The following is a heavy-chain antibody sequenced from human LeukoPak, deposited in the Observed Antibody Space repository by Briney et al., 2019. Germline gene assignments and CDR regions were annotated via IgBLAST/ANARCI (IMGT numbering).Heavy chain of an antibody. D-gene: IGHD5-24*01. Sequence: ASVKVSCKTSGYTFTNYYMHWVRQAPGQGLEWLGLVNPSGGGTTYAQKFQGRVTMTRDMSTSTVYMELSSLRSEDTAVYYCARVRDGYNAAFDIWGQGTMVTVSS. J-gene: IGHJ3*02. CDR3: ARVRDGYNAAFDI. CDR2: VNPSGGGT. CDR1: GYTFTNYY. V-gene: IGHV1-46*01.